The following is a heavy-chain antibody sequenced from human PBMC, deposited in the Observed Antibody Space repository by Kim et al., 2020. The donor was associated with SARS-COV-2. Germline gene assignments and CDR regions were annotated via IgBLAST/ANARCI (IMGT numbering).Heavy chain of an antibody. CDR2: IDCGNGNT. V-gene: IGHV1-3*01. Sequence: ASVKVSCKTSGHFFTRDSIHWVRQAPGQGLEWMGGIDCGNGNTIYSQKFQGRVTFTTDTSASTAYMELSFLRSEDSAVSYCLGGFYFDYWCSVTLVTVSS. CDR3: LGGFYFDY. CDR1: GHFFTRDS. D-gene: IGHD3-16*01. J-gene: IGHJ4*02.